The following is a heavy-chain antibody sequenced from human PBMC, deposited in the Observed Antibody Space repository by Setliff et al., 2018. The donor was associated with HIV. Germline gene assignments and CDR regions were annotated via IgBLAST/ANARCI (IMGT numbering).Heavy chain of an antibody. J-gene: IGHJ4*02. V-gene: IGHV4-61*09. Sequence: SETLSLTCTVSGGSISSNSYYWSWIRQPAGKGLEWIGHIYTNGRTNYNPPLKSRLVISVDKTKNQFSLMLNSLTVADTAVYYCARLGYYNLWSGYWTDTWGQGKSVTVSS. CDR3: ARLGYYNLWSGYWTDT. CDR1: GGSISSNSYY. CDR2: IYTNGRT. D-gene: IGHD3-3*01.